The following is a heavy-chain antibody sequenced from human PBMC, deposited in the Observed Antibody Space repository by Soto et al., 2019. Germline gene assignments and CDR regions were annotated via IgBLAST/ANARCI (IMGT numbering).Heavy chain of an antibody. Sequence: ASLNVSCKASGYTFTSYGISWVRQAPGQGLEWMGWISAYNGNTNYAQKLQGRVTMTTDTSTSTAYMELRSLRSDDTAVYYCAMPGALVATIPTGYWGHGTLVTVSS. V-gene: IGHV1-18*04. CDR1: GYTFTSYG. J-gene: IGHJ4*01. D-gene: IGHD5-12*01. CDR2: ISAYNGNT. CDR3: AMPGALVATIPTGY.